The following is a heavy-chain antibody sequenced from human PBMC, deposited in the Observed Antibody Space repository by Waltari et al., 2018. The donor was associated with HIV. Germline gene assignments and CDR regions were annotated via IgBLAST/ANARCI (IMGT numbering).Heavy chain of an antibody. CDR3: ARGYGY. Sequence: QVPLVQSGAEVKKPGASVKVSCTASGYTFTSSDLNWVRQATGQGREWMGWRNPNSGNAGYGRGFQGRVTMTRNTSISTAYMELSSLRSEDTAVYYCARGYGYWGQGTLVTVSS. J-gene: IGHJ4*02. D-gene: IGHD4-17*01. CDR1: GYTFTSSD. V-gene: IGHV1-8*02. CDR2: RNPNSGNA.